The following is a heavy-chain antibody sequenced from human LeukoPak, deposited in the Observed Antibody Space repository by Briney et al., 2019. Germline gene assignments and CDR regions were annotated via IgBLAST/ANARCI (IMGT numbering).Heavy chain of an antibody. Sequence: GGSLRLSCRADALTFSNSSRHLIHQGPGKGLEWVAYIAHHGNNKYYADSVKGRFTISRDNSKGSLYLQMNSLRADDTSVYYCAKDGSWSCTDWGQGTLVRVSS. CDR3: AKDGSWSCTD. D-gene: IGHD2-8*02. J-gene: IGHJ4*02. CDR2: IAHHGNNK. V-gene: IGHV3-30*02. CDR1: ALTFSNSS.